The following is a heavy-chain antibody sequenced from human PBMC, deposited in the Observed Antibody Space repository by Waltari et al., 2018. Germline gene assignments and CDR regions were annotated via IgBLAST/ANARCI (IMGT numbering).Heavy chain of an antibody. CDR3: TSQIAVDVNFDY. V-gene: IGHV3-49*04. CDR1: GFTFGDYA. J-gene: IGHJ4*02. Sequence: EVQLVESGGGLVQPGRSLRLSCTASGFTFGDYAMSWVRQAPGKGLEWVGFIRSKAYGGTTEYAASVKGRFTISRDDSKSIAYLQMNSLKTEDTAVYYCTSQIAVDVNFDYWGQGTLVTVSS. CDR2: IRSKAYGGTT. D-gene: IGHD6-19*01.